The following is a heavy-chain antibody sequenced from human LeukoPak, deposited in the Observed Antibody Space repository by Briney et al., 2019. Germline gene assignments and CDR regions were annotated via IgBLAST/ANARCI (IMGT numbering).Heavy chain of an antibody. CDR2: ISWNSGSI. CDR3: ARVFLIVAAGNFDY. D-gene: IGHD6-13*01. CDR1: GFTFYDYA. V-gene: IGHV3-9*01. J-gene: IGHJ4*02. Sequence: GGSLRLSCAASGFTFYDYAMHWVRQAPGKGLQWFSGISWNSGSIGYADSVKGRFTISRDNAKNSLYLQMNSLRAEDTAVSYCARVFLIVAAGNFDYWGQGTLVTVSS.